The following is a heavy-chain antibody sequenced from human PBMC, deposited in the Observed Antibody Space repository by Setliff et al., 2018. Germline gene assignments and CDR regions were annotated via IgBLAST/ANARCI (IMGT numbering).Heavy chain of an antibody. J-gene: IGHJ6*03. V-gene: IGHV4-59*11. CDR1: GGSIGPHY. CDR2: IFYSDTA. Sequence: ETLSLTCTVSGGSIGPHYWSWIRQAPGKGLEWIGHIFYSDTAKYNPSLESRAAISVDSSKNQFPLKLRSVTAADTAVYYCARDRSTVIRGVTSFFYYYMDVWGGGTTVTVSS. D-gene: IGHD3-10*01. CDR3: ARDRSTVIRGVTSFFYYYMDV.